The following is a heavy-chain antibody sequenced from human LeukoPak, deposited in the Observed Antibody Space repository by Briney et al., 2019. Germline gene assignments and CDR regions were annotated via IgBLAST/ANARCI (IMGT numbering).Heavy chain of an antibody. CDR2: ISSSSTYT. J-gene: IGHJ1*01. Sequence: GGSLRLSCATSGFSFSDYYMSWIRQAPGKGLEWITYISSSSTYTKYVDSVMGRFTISRDNAKKTLYLQMNNLRVEDTTIYYCARDWGSGGWGQGTLVTVSS. D-gene: IGHD6-25*01. CDR3: ARDWGSGG. V-gene: IGHV3-11*05. CDR1: GFSFSDYY.